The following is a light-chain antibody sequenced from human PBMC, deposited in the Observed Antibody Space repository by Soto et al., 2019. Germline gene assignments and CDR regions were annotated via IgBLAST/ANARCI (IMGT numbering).Light chain of an antibody. Sequence: QSALTQPPSASGSPGQSVIISCTGTSSDVGGYPYVSWYQQHPGKVPKLMIYETTKRPSGVPDRFSASKSGNTASLTVSGLQAEDEADYYCSSYAGSNTFVFGGGTKLTVL. CDR3: SSYAGSNTFV. CDR2: ETT. V-gene: IGLV2-8*01. J-gene: IGLJ2*01. CDR1: SSDVGGYPY.